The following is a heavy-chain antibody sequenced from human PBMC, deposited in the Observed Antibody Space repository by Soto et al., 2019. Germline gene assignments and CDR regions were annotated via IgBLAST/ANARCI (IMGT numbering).Heavy chain of an antibody. Sequence: QVQLQQWGAGLLKPSETLSLTCAVYGGSFSGYYWSWIRQPPGKGLEWIGEINHSGSTNYNPSLKSRVTIPVDTSKNQFSRKLSSVPAADTAVYYCARGYGRVFDYWGQGTLVTVSS. D-gene: IGHD4-17*01. CDR2: INHSGST. J-gene: IGHJ4*02. CDR3: ARGYGRVFDY. CDR1: GGSFSGYY. V-gene: IGHV4-34*01.